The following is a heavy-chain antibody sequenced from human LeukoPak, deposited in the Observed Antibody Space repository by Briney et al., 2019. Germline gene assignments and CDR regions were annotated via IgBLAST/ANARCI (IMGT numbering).Heavy chain of an antibody. CDR1: GFTFSSNW. J-gene: IGHJ4*02. CDR2: INGDGSST. V-gene: IGHV3-74*01. CDR3: PRAIQFGGYFDY. Sequence: GGSLRLSCAASGFTFSSNWMHWVRQAPGKGLVWVSRINGDGSSTTYADSVKGRFTISRDNSKNTLYLQMNSLRADDTAVYYCPRAIQFGGYFDYWGQGTLVTVSS. D-gene: IGHD2-15*01.